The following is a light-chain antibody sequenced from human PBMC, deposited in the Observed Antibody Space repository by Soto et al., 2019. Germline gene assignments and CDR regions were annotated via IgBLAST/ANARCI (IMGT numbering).Light chain of an antibody. CDR1: QSVASD. CDR3: QQYNDGPRST. Sequence: EIVMTQSPVTLSVSPGERVTLSCRASQSVASDLAWYQQKPGQAPRLLIYGVYTRASGVPARFSGSGSGAAFALTISSRQTDDFAIYYCQQYNDGPRSTFGGGTRVEIK. V-gene: IGKV3-15*01. CDR2: GVY. J-gene: IGKJ4*01.